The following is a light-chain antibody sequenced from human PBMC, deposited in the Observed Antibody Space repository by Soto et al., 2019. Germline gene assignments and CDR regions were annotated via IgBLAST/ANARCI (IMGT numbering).Light chain of an antibody. CDR2: GAS. Sequence: EMVLTQSPGTLSLSPGERAILSCRASQSVSSGYLAWYQQKPGQAPRLLIYGASSRATGIPDRFSGSGSGTDFTLSISRLQSLDFALYYCQQYGSSPPFTFGPGTKVDIK. J-gene: IGKJ3*01. CDR1: QSVSSGY. CDR3: QQYGSSPPFT. V-gene: IGKV3-20*01.